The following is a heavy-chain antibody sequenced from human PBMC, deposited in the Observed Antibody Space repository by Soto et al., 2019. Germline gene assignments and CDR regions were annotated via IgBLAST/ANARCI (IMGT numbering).Heavy chain of an antibody. Sequence: ASVKGSCKASGYTFTSYGISWVRQAPGQGLEWMGWISAYNGNTNYAQKLQGRVTMTTDTSTSTAYMELRSLRSDDTAVYYCARTPAPTGFPYYYYGMDVWGQGTTVTVSS. CDR3: ARTPAPTGFPYYYYGMDV. J-gene: IGHJ6*02. D-gene: IGHD6-25*01. V-gene: IGHV1-18*01. CDR1: GYTFTSYG. CDR2: ISAYNGNT.